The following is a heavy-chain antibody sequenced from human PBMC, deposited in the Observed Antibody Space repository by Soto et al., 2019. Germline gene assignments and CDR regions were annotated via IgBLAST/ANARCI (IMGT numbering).Heavy chain of an antibody. CDR3: TRGLSVTTRLWYYYYMDV. J-gene: IGHJ6*03. D-gene: IGHD4-4*01. CDR1: GFTFGDYA. CDR2: IRSKAYGGTT. V-gene: IGHV3-49*03. Sequence: GGSLRLSCTASGFTFGDYAMSWFRQAPGKGLEWVGFIRSKAYGGTTEYAASVKGRFTISRDDSKTIASLQMNSLKTEDTAVYYFTRGLSVTTRLWYYYYMDVGGKGTTVPVSS.